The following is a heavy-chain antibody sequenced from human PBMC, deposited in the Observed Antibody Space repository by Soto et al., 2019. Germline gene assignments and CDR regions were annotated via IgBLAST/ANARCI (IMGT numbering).Heavy chain of an antibody. Sequence: GASVKVSCKASGGTFSSYAISWVRQAPGQGLEWMGGIIPIFGTANYAQKFQGRVTITADESTSTAYMELSSLRSEDTAVYYCARAIQLWSPFDYWGQGTLVTVSS. V-gene: IGHV1-69*13. CDR3: ARAIQLWSPFDY. CDR1: GGTFSSYA. CDR2: IIPIFGTA. J-gene: IGHJ4*02. D-gene: IGHD5-18*01.